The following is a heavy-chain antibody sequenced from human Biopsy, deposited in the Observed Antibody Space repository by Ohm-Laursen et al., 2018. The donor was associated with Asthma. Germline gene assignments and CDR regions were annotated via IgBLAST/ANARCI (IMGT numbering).Heavy chain of an antibody. Sequence: SSLRLSCAASGFSFSNYAIHWVRQAPGKGLEWVAVISKHASTKDYADSVKGRFTMARDNSKNTLDLQMNSLREEDTAVYYCVRDGTDDAVDIWGQGTAVSVSS. V-gene: IGHV3-30*01. CDR1: GFSFSNYA. CDR2: ISKHASTK. D-gene: IGHD1-1*01. CDR3: VRDGTDDAVDI. J-gene: IGHJ3*02.